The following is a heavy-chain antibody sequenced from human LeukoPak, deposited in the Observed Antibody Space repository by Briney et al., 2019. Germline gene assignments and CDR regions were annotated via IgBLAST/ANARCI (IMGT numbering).Heavy chain of an antibody. CDR3: AKGIYDMDV. Sequence: GRSLRLSCAASGFTFATYAMSWVRQPPGKGLEWVSSISGSADITYYADSVKGRFAISRDNSKNTLYLQMNSLRAEDTAVYFCAKGIYDMDVWGQGTTVTVSS. CDR1: GFTFATYA. CDR2: ISGSADIT. V-gene: IGHV3-23*01. J-gene: IGHJ6*02.